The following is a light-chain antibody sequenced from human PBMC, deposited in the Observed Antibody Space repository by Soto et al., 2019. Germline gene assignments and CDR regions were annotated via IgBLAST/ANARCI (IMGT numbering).Light chain of an antibody. Sequence: QSALTQPRSVSGSPGQSVTISCTGTSSDVGGYNYVSWYQQHPGKAPKLMIYDVSKRPSGVPDRFSGSKSGNTASLAITGLRAEDEATYYCQSFDRSQTYDNRLSGVFGGGTKLTVL. CDR3: QSFDRSQTYDNRLSGV. CDR2: DVS. CDR1: SSDVGGYNY. J-gene: IGLJ3*02. V-gene: IGLV2-11*01.